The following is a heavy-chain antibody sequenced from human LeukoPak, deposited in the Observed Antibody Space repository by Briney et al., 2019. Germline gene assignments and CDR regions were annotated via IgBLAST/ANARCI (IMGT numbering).Heavy chain of an antibody. J-gene: IGHJ4*02. CDR2: ISAYNGNT. CDR1: GYTFTSYG. D-gene: IGHD3-3*01. Sequence: RASVKVSCKASGYTFTSYGISWVRQAPGQGLEWMGWISAYNGNTNYAQKLQGRVTMTTDASTSTAYMELRSLRSDDTAVYYCAKVERGDFWSGSGPAFDYWGQGTLVTVSS. CDR3: AKVERGDFWSGSGPAFDY. V-gene: IGHV1-18*01.